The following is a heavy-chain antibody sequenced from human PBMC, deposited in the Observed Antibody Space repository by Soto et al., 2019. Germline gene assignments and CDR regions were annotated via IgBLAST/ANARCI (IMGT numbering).Heavy chain of an antibody. Sequence: GSLRLSCAASGFTFSSYGMHWVRQAPGKGLEWVAVIWYDGSNKYYADSVKGRFTISRDNSKNTLYLQMNSLRAEDTAVYYCARASYYDSSGYSTSFDYWGQGTLVTVSS. J-gene: IGHJ4*02. V-gene: IGHV3-33*01. CDR1: GFTFSSYG. CDR2: IWYDGSNK. CDR3: ARASYYDSSGYSTSFDY. D-gene: IGHD3-22*01.